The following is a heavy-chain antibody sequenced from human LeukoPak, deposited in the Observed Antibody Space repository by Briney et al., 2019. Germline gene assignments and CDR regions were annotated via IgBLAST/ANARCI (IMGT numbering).Heavy chain of an antibody. D-gene: IGHD1-26*01. Sequence: GGSLRLSCSASRFTFSNYAMHWVRQAPGKGLEYVSTITTNGGSTYYADSVKGRFTISRDNSKNTLYLQMSSLRAEDTAVYYCVKDRSGSFTFDYWGQGTLVTVSS. CDR1: RFTFSNYA. V-gene: IGHV3-64D*09. CDR2: ITTNGGST. CDR3: VKDRSGSFTFDY. J-gene: IGHJ4*02.